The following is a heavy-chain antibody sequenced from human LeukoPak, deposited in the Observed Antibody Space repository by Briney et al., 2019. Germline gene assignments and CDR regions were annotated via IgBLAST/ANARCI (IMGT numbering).Heavy chain of an antibody. CDR3: AKSQTQWLVRGFDY. CDR1: GFIFSSYV. Sequence: KSLRLSCAASGFIFSSYVMHWVRQAPGKGLEWVAVIWYDGSNKYYADSVKGRFTISRDNSKNTLCLQMNSLRAEDTAVYYCAKSQTQWLVRGFDYWGQGTLVAVSS. V-gene: IGHV3-33*06. D-gene: IGHD6-19*01. CDR2: IWYDGSNK. J-gene: IGHJ4*02.